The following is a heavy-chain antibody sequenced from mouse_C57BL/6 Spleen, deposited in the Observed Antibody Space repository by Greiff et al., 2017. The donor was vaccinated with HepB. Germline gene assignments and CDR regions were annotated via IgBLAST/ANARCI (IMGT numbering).Heavy chain of an antibody. CDR3: ARDMDYYGSSYWYFDV. J-gene: IGHJ1*03. CDR1: GFTFSDYY. V-gene: IGHV5-16*01. CDR2: INYDGSST. D-gene: IGHD1-1*01. Sequence: EVKLVESEGGLVQPGSSMKLSCTASGFTFSDYYMAWVRQVPEKGLEWVANINYDGSSTYYLDSLKSRFIISRENAKNILYLQMSSLKSEDTATYYCARDMDYYGSSYWYFDVWGTGTTVTVSS.